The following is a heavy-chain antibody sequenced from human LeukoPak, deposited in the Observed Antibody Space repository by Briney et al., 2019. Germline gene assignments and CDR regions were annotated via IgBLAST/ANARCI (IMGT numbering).Heavy chain of an antibody. CDR2: ISAYNGNT. Sequence: ASVKVSCKASGYTFISYAISWVRQAPGQGLEWMGRISAYNGNTNYAQKFQGRVTMTTDTSTSTAYMELRSLRSEDTAVYYCAREVIYYYDSSGYFDYWGQGTLVTVSS. CDR1: GYTFISYA. D-gene: IGHD3-22*01. J-gene: IGHJ4*02. V-gene: IGHV1-18*01. CDR3: AREVIYYYDSSGYFDY.